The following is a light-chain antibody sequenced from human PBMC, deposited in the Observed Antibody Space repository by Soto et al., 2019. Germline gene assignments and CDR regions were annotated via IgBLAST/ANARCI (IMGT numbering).Light chain of an antibody. J-gene: IGKJ1*01. CDR1: QSVSSN. CDR3: QQYDNWPQM. CDR2: GAS. V-gene: IGKV3-15*01. Sequence: IVMTQSPATLSVSPGERATLSCRASQSVSSNLAWYQQQPGQAPRLLIYGASTRATGIPARFSGSGSGTEFTLTITSLQSEDFAVYYCQQYDNWPQMFGQGTKVEIK.